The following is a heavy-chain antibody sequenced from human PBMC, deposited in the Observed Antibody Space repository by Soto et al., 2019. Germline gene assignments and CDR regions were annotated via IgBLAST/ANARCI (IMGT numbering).Heavy chain of an antibody. CDR1: GGSISSGDYY. V-gene: IGHV4-30-4*01. CDR3: ARDRELLWFGELLRPSRYFDY. Sequence: SETLSLTCTVSGGSISSGDYYWSWIRQPPGKGLEWIGYIYYSGSTYYNPSLKSRVTISVDTSKNQFSLKLSSVTAADTAVYYCARDRELLWFGELLRPSRYFDYWGQGTLVTVSS. J-gene: IGHJ4*02. CDR2: IYYSGST. D-gene: IGHD3-10*01.